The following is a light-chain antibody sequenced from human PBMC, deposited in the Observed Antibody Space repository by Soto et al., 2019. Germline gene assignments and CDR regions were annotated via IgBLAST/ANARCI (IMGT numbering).Light chain of an antibody. V-gene: IGKV1-5*03. CDR2: KAS. Sequence: DIQLTQSPSFLSASVGARVTITCRVSQGISSYLAWYQQKPGKAPKLLIYKASTLKSGVPSRFSGSGSGTEFTLTISSLQPDDFATYYCQHYNSYSEAFGQGTKVDIK. CDR3: QHYNSYSEA. J-gene: IGKJ1*01. CDR1: QGISSY.